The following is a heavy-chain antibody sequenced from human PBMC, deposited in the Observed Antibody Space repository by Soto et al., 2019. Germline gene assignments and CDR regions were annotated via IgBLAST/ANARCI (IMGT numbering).Heavy chain of an antibody. CDR3: ARGRSYRKFDY. J-gene: IGHJ4*02. V-gene: IGHV4-34*01. CDR2: INHSGST. Sequence: SETLSLTCAVYGGSFSGYYWSWIRQPPGKGLEWIGEINHSGSTNYNPSLKSRVTISVDTSKNQFSLKLSSVTAADTAVYYCARGRSYRKFDYWGQGTLVTVSS. D-gene: IGHD1-26*01. CDR1: GGSFSGYY.